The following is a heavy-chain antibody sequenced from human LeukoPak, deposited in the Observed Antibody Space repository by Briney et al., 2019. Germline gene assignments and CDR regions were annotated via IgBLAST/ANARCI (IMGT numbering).Heavy chain of an antibody. J-gene: IGHJ4*02. CDR1: GFTFSSYW. Sequence: GGSLRLSCAASGFTFSSYWMSWVRQAPGRGLEWVANIKQDGSEKYYVDSVKGRFTISRDNAKNSLYLQMNSLRAEDTAVYYCARDKSVYYDTSGSRFDYWGQGTLVTVSS. CDR3: ARDKSVYYDTSGSRFDY. D-gene: IGHD3-22*01. CDR2: IKQDGSEK. V-gene: IGHV3-7*01.